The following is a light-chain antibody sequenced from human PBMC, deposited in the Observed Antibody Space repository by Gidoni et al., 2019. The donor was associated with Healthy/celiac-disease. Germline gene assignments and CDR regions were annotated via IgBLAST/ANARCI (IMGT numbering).Light chain of an antibody. CDR3: QQYNNWPGT. V-gene: IGKV3-15*01. J-gene: IGKJ1*01. Sequence: EIVLTQSPATLSVSPGERATLSCRASQSVSSNLAGYQQKPGQAPRLLIYGASTRATGIPARFSGSGSGKEFTLTIRSLKSEDFAVYYCQQYNNWPGTFGQGTKVEIK. CDR2: GAS. CDR1: QSVSSN.